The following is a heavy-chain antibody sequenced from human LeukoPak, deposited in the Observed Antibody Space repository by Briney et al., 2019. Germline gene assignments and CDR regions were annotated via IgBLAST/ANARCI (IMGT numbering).Heavy chain of an antibody. V-gene: IGHV5-10-1*01. CDR1: GYSFTNYW. CDR2: IDPSDSYT. J-gene: IGHJ4*02. Sequence: GESLKISCKGSGYSFTNYWITWVRRMPGKGLEWMGRIDPSDSYTDYSPSFQGRVTISADKSITIAYLQWSSLKASDTAMYYCARTRGYSYGPPFDFWGQGTLVTVSS. D-gene: IGHD5-18*01. CDR3: ARTRGYSYGPPFDF.